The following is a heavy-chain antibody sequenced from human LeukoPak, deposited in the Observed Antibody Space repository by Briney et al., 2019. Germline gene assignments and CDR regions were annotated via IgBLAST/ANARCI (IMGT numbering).Heavy chain of an antibody. J-gene: IGHJ4*02. CDR2: ISGSGGST. Sequence: TGGSLRLSCAASGFTVSSNYMSWVRQAPGKGLEWVSAISGSGGSTYYADSVKGRFTISRDNSKNTLYLQMNSLRAEDTAVYYCAKDKGYSYGWNSDYWGQGTLVTVSS. CDR3: AKDKGYSYGWNSDY. CDR1: GFTVSSNY. D-gene: IGHD5-18*01. V-gene: IGHV3-23*01.